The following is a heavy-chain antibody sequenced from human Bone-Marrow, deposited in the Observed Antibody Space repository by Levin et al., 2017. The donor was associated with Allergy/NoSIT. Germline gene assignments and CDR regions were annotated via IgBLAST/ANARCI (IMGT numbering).Heavy chain of an antibody. CDR1: RFTLRNYW. CDR3: AREGSDFRRWFDS. V-gene: IGHV3-74*01. Sequence: GGSLRLSCAASRFTLRNYWMHWVRQAPGKGLVWVSRISGDGSDTNYAVSVKGRFTISRDSAKNTLYLQMNSLRVEDTAVYYCAREGSDFRRWFDSWGQGTLVTVSS. CDR2: ISGDGSDT. J-gene: IGHJ5*01. D-gene: IGHD3-3*01.